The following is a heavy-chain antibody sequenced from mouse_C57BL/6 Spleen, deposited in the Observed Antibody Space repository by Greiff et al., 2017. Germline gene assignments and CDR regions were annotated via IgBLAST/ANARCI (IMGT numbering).Heavy chain of an antibody. CDR2: IHPSDSDT. Sequence: QVQLQQSGAELVKPGASVKVSCKASGYTFTSYWMHWVKQRPGQGLEWIGRIHPSDSDTNYNQKFKGKATLTVDKSSSTAYLQLSSLTSEDSAVYCGAMPTVVHWYLDVWGKGTTVTVSS. D-gene: IGHD1-1*01. CDR1: GYTFTSYW. J-gene: IGHJ1*03. V-gene: IGHV1-74*01. CDR3: AMPTVVHWYLDV.